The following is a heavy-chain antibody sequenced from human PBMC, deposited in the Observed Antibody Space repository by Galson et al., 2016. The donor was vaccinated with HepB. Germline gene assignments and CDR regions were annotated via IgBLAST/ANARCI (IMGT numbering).Heavy chain of an antibody. CDR1: GFSFSSYS. J-gene: IGHJ4*02. CDR2: ISRTSQTI. V-gene: IGHV3-48*04. D-gene: IGHD1-26*01. Sequence: SLRLSCAVSGFSFSSYSMDWVRQAPGKGLEWVAYISRTSQTIYYADSVKGRFTISRDNAKNSVDPQMDSLRSEDTALYYCARGPGSFSYWGQGILVTVSS. CDR3: ARGPGSFSY.